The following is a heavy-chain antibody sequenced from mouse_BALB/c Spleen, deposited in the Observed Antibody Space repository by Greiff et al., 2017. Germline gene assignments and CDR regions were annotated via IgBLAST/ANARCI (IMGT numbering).Heavy chain of an antibody. CDR2: IYPGNVNT. D-gene: IGHD2-14*01. Sequence: VQLQQSGPELVKPGASVRISCKASGYTFTSYYIHWVKQRPGQGLEWIGWIYPGNVNTKYNEKFKGKATLTADKSSSTAYMQLSSLTSEDSAVYFCARWYDWFAYWGQGTLVTVSA. V-gene: IGHV1S56*01. J-gene: IGHJ3*01. CDR1: GYTFTSYY. CDR3: ARWYDWFAY.